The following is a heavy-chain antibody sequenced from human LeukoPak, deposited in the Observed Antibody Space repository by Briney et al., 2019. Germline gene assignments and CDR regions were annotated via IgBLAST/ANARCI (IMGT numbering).Heavy chain of an antibody. CDR1: GFTFSSYW. Sequence: PGGSLRLSCAASGFTFSSYWMSWVRQAPGKGLEWVANLKQDGSEKYYVDSVKGRFTISRDNAKNSLYLQMNSLRAEDTAVYYCARGRSGSYQRYYFDYWGQGTLVTVSS. J-gene: IGHJ4*02. D-gene: IGHD1-26*01. CDR3: ARGRSGSYQRYYFDY. V-gene: IGHV3-7*01. CDR2: LKQDGSEK.